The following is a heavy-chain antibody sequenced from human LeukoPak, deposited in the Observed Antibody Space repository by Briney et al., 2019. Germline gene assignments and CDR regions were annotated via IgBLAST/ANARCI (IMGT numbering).Heavy chain of an antibody. CDR1: GYTFTSYD. D-gene: IGHD6-19*01. Sequence: ASVKVSCKASGYTFTSYDINWVRQAPGQGLEWMGWMNPNSGNTGYAQKFQGRVTITRNTSISTAYMELSSLRSEDTAVYYCARGLSWVVGSGWWFDYWGQGTLVTVSS. J-gene: IGHJ4*02. CDR3: ARGLSWVVGSGWWFDY. CDR2: MNPNSGNT. V-gene: IGHV1-8*03.